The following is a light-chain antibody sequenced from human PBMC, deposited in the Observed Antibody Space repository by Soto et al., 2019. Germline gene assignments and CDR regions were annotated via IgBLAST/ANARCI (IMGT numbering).Light chain of an antibody. CDR3: EAWDTSLTAVV. J-gene: IGLJ3*02. CDR1: SSNIGHNY. Sequence: QSVLTQPPSVSAAPGQRVTISCSGSSSNIGHNYVSWYQQLPGTAPKLLIYDNDKQPSGIPDRFSGSKSGTSATLGITGLQTGDEADYYCEAWDTSLTAVVFGGGTKVIVL. CDR2: DND. V-gene: IGLV1-51*01.